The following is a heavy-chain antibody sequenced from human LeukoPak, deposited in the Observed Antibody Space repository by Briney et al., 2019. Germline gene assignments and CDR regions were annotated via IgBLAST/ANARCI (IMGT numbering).Heavy chain of an antibody. CDR1: GFTFSSYS. CDR3: ARDRAAWFGELDY. Sequence: GGSLRLSCAASGFTFSSYSMNWVRQAPGKGLEWVSYISSSSSTIYYADSVKGRFTIPRDNAKNSLYLQMNSLRAEDTAVYYCARDRAAWFGELDYWGQGTLVTVSS. CDR2: ISSSSSTI. D-gene: IGHD3-10*01. V-gene: IGHV3-48*04. J-gene: IGHJ4*02.